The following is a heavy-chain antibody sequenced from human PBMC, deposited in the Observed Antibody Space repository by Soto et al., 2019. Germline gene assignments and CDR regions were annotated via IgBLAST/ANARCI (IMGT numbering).Heavy chain of an antibody. Sequence: ASVKVSCKVSGYTLTELSMHWVRQAPGKGLEWMGGFDPEDGETIYAQKFQGRVTMTEDTSTDTAYMELSSLRSEDTAVYYCATPIAAAGTNWFDPWGHGTLVTVSS. D-gene: IGHD6-13*01. J-gene: IGHJ5*02. V-gene: IGHV1-24*01. CDR3: ATPIAAAGTNWFDP. CDR1: GYTLTELS. CDR2: FDPEDGET.